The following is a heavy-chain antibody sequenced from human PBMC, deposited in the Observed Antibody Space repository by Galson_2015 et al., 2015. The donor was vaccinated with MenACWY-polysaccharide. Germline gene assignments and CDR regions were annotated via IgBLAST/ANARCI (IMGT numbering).Heavy chain of an antibody. CDR3: ARDPHCGAGCSIHDAFDV. V-gene: IGHV3-74*01. D-gene: IGHD2-21*02. CDR2: INTDGSST. J-gene: IGHJ3*01. CDR1: GFTFSSYW. Sequence: SLRLSCAASGFTFSSYWMHWVRQAPGEGLVWVSRINTDGSSTSYADSEKGRFTVSRDNAKNTVYLQMNSLRAEDTAVYYCARDPHCGAGCSIHDAFDVWGQGTKVTVSS.